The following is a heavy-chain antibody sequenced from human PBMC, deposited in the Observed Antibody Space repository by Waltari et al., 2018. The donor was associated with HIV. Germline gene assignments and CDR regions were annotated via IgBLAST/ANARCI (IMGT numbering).Heavy chain of an antibody. J-gene: IGHJ4*02. D-gene: IGHD3-9*01. CDR3: ARHMISERGSYDILTGFDY. V-gene: IGHV4-39*01. CDR2: VYYTWST. CDR1: GGSISPSRFS. Sequence: QLQLQESGPGLVTPSETLSLTCSVSGGSISPSRFSWAWLRQAPGKGLEWIGSVYYTWSTFYNPSLESRLSVSVDTSKKEVSLRLSSVTAADTAVYYCARHMISERGSYDILTGFDYWGQGTLVTVSS.